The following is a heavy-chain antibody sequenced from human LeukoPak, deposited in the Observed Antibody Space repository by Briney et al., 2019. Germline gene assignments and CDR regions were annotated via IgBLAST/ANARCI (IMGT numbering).Heavy chain of an antibody. V-gene: IGHV4-38-2*02. CDR1: GYSISSGYY. Sequence: ETLSLPCTVSGYSISSGYYWGWLRQPPGKGLEWIGSIYYSGSTYYNPSLKRRVTISVDTSKNHFSLKLSSVTAADTAVYYCARNIVLMVYASNWFDRWGQGTLVTVSS. J-gene: IGHJ5*02. CDR3: ARNIVLMVYASNWFDR. D-gene: IGHD2-8*01. CDR2: IYYSGST.